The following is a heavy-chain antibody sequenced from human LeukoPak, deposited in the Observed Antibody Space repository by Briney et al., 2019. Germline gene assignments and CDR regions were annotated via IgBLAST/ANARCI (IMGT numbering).Heavy chain of an antibody. J-gene: IGHJ2*01. CDR3: ARSLPTIFGLFDL. Sequence: SQTLSLTCTVSGDSISTFNYYWSWIRQPAGKGLEWIGRIYSSGSTNYNPSLKSRGTISVDTSRNQFSLKMASVTAADTAVYYCARSLPTIFGLFDLWGRGTLVSVSS. D-gene: IGHD3-9*01. CDR2: IYSSGST. CDR1: GDSISTFNYY. V-gene: IGHV4-61*02.